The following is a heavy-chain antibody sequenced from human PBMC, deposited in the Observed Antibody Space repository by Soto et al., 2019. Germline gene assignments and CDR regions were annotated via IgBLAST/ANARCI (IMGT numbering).Heavy chain of an antibody. D-gene: IGHD1-1*01. CDR3: ARELGLMWNGYYFAY. CDR1: GGTFSSYT. V-gene: IGHV1-69*08. Sequence: QVQLVQSGAEVKKPGSSVKVSCKASGGTFSSYTISWVRQAPGQGLEWMGRIIPILGIANYAQKFQGRVTITADKSTSSAYMELSSLRSEDTAVYYCARELGLMWNGYYFAYWGQGTLVTVSS. CDR2: IIPILGIA. J-gene: IGHJ4*02.